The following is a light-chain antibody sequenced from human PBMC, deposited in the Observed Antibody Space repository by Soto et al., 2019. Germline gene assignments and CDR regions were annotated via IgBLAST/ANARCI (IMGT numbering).Light chain of an antibody. Sequence: QSALTQPASVSGSPGQSITISCTGTSSDVGGYNYVSWYQQHPGKAPKVMIYEVTNRPSGVSNRFSGSKSGNTASLTISGLQAEDEADCYCSSYTRSTTQVFGTGTKVTVL. CDR1: SSDVGGYNY. J-gene: IGLJ1*01. CDR2: EVT. CDR3: SSYTRSTTQV. V-gene: IGLV2-14*01.